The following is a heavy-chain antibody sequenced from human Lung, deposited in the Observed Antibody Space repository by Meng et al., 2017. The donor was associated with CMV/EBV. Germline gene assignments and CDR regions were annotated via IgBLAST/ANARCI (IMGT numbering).Heavy chain of an antibody. J-gene: IGHJ5*02. Sequence: VQREESGPSMWKPSEPLALTCTYSGDSRTSYYWSWIRQPAGKGLAWIGRTSASGHTRYNHSPKSRVTMSVDTSKNQFSLKLSSVTAADTAVYYCARDFGNSWYPNWFDPWGQGTLVTVSS. CDR3: ARDFGNSWYPNWFDP. V-gene: IGHV4-4*07. D-gene: IGHD6-13*01. CDR1: GDSRTSYY. CDR2: TSASGHT.